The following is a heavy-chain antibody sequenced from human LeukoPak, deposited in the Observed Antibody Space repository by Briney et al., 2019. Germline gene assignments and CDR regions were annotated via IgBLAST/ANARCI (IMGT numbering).Heavy chain of an antibody. Sequence: GGSLRLSCAASGFTFSTYWMSWVRQAPGKGLEWVANIKQDGSEEYYVDSVKGRFTISRDNPKNSLYLQMNSLRAEDTAVYYCAKDVGRYSGSYDYWGQGTLVTVSS. CDR2: IKQDGSEE. V-gene: IGHV3-7*01. D-gene: IGHD1-26*01. CDR3: AKDVGRYSGSYDY. CDR1: GFTFSTYW. J-gene: IGHJ4*02.